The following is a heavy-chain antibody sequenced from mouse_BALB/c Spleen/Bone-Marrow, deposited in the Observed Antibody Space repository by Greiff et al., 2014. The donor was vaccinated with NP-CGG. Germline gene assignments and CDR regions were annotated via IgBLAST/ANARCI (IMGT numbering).Heavy chain of an antibody. D-gene: IGHD2-10*02. J-gene: IGHJ4*01. CDR2: ISDGGGYT. Sequence: EVKLEESGGGLVKPGGSLKLSCAASGFTFSDYYMYWVRQTPEKRLEWVATISDGGGYTYYPDSVWGRFTISRDNAKNNLYLQMSSLKSEDTAMYYCARSGERYGAMDYWGQGTSATVFS. CDR3: ARSGERYGAMDY. V-gene: IGHV5-4*02. CDR1: GFTFSDYY.